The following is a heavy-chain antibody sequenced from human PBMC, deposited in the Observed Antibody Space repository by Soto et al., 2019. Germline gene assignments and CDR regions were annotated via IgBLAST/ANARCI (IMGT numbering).Heavy chain of an antibody. V-gene: IGHV1-69*02. D-gene: IGHD2-21*01. Sequence: QVQLVQSGAEVKKPGSSVKVSCKASGGTFSSYPISWVRQAPGQGLEWMGRIIPILNIANYAQKFQGRVTLTADKSTHTAYMALSSLRSEDTAVYYCARTRAATDSLYWFDPWGQGTLVTVSS. J-gene: IGHJ5*02. CDR2: IIPILNIA. CDR3: ARTRAATDSLYWFDP. CDR1: GGTFSSYP.